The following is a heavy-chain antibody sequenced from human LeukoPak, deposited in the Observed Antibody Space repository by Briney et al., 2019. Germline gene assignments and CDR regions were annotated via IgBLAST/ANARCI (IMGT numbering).Heavy chain of an antibody. J-gene: IGHJ4*02. CDR2: ISWNSGSI. D-gene: IGHD3-22*01. CDR1: GFTFDDYA. Sequence: QTGGSLRLSCAASGFTFDDYAMHWVRQAPGKGLEWVSGISWNSGSIGYADSVKGRFTISRDNAKNSLYLQMNSLRAEDMALYYCAKSVKYYYDSSGYYDYWGQGTLVTVSS. V-gene: IGHV3-9*03. CDR3: AKSVKYYYDSSGYYDY.